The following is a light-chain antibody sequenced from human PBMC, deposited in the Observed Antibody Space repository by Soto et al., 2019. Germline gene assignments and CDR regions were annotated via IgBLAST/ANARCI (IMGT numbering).Light chain of an antibody. V-gene: IGKV1-12*01. CDR2: AAT. Sequence: DIQMTQSPSHVSASVGDRVSITCRASQDIRSWLAWYQQRPGKAPKLLINAATILQSGVPSRFSGSGSGTAFTLTISNLQPEHFASYFCQQANSFPLTFGGGTKVDIK. CDR3: QQANSFPLT. J-gene: IGKJ4*01. CDR1: QDIRSW.